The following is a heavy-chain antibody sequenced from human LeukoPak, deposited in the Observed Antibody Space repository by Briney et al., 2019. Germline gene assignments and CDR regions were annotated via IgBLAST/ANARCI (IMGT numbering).Heavy chain of an antibody. CDR2: INWNGGST. CDR1: GFTFDDYG. CDR3: ARVLPMVRGRWFDP. V-gene: IGHV3-20*04. D-gene: IGHD3-10*01. Sequence: GGSLRLSCAASGFTFDDYGMSWVRQAPGKGLEWVSGINWNGGSTGYADSVKGRFTISRDNAKNSLYLQMNSLRAEDTALYYCARVLPMVRGRWFDPWGQGTLVTVSS. J-gene: IGHJ5*02.